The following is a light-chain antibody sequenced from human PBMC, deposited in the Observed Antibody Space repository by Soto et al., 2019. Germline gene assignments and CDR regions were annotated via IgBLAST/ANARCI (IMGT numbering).Light chain of an antibody. CDR3: QQCGSSPIT. Sequence: EIVLTQSPGTLSLSPGERATLSCRASQSVSSSYLAWYQQKLGQAPRLLIYGASSRATGIPDRFSGSGSGTDFTLTINRLEPEDFAVYYCQQCGSSPITFGQGTKLEIK. CDR1: QSVSSSY. V-gene: IGKV3-20*01. J-gene: IGKJ2*01. CDR2: GAS.